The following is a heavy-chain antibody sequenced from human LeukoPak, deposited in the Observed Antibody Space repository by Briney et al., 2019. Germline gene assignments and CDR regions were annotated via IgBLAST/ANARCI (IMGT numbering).Heavy chain of an antibody. J-gene: IGHJ4*02. D-gene: IGHD4-23*01. CDR1: GGSISSYY. V-gene: IGHV4-59*01. CDR2: IYYSGST. CDR3: ARGLTRGAFDY. Sequence: SETLSLTCTVSGGSISSYYWSWIRQPPAKGPEWIGYIYYSGSTNYNPSLKSRVTISVDTSKNQFSLKLSSVAAADTAVYYCARGLTRGAFDYWGQGTLVTVSS.